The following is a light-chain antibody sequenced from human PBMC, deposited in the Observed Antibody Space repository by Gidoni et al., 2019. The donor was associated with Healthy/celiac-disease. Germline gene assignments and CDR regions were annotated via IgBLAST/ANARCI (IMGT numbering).Light chain of an antibody. CDR2: ENN. Sequence: QSVLTQPPSVSAAPAQKVTISCSGSSSNSGNNYVSWYQQLPGTAPKLLIYENNKRPSGIPDRFSGSKSGTSATLGITGLQTGDEADYYCGTWDSSLSAWVFGGGTKLTVL. CDR1: SSNSGNNY. CDR3: GTWDSSLSAWV. J-gene: IGLJ3*02. V-gene: IGLV1-51*02.